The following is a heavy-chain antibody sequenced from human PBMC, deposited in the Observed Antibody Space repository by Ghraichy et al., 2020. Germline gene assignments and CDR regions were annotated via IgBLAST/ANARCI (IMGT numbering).Heavy chain of an antibody. CDR3: ARGSTVVRFFYYDGMDV. CDR1: GFTISSYS. J-gene: IGHJ6*02. V-gene: IGHV3-48*02. Sequence: GESLNISCVGSGFTISSYSMNWVRQSPGTGLEWVSYITSSGRTISYADSVKGRFTISRDNAQNSLYLQMNSLRDEDTAVYYCARGSTVVRFFYYDGMDVWGQGTTVTVSS. CDR2: ITSSGRTI. D-gene: IGHD4-23*01.